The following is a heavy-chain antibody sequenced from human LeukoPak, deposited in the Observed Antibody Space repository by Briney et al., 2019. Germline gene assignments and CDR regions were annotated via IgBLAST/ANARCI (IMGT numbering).Heavy chain of an antibody. CDR3: ARGYSYGYEY. Sequence: GASVKVSCKASGYTFTGYKMHWVRQAPGQGPEWMGRINPNGGDTNYAQKFQGRVTMTRDTSISTAYMELSSLRSDDTAVYYCARGYSYGYEYWGQGTLVTVSS. V-gene: IGHV1-2*06. D-gene: IGHD5-18*01. J-gene: IGHJ4*02. CDR1: GYTFTGYK. CDR2: INPNGGDT.